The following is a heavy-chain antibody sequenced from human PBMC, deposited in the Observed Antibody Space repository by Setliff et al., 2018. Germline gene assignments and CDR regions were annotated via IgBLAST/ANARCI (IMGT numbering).Heavy chain of an antibody. CDR3: ARTTGSTHNWLDP. D-gene: IGHD1-1*01. J-gene: IGHJ5*02. CDR1: GGSISPYH. V-gene: IGHV4-4*07. Sequence: PSETLSLTCTVSGGSISPYHWSWIRKPAGKGLEWIGRIHPSGSTNYNPSLKSRVTISVGTSKNQFSLKVSSVTAADTAVYYCARTTGSTHNWLDPWGPGTLVTVSS. CDR2: IHPSGST.